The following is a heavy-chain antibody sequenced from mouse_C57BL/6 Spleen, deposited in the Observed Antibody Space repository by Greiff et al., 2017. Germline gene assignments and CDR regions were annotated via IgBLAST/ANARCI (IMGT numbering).Heavy chain of an antibody. CDR3: ARSELGLFDD. J-gene: IGHJ2*01. V-gene: IGHV1-81*01. D-gene: IGHD4-1*01. CDR1: GYTFTSYG. Sequence: QVQLQQSGAELARPGASVKLSCKASGYTFTSYGIRWVKQRPGQGLEWIGEIYPRSGNTYYNEKFKGKATLTADKSSSTAYMELRSLPSEGSAVYFCARSELGLFDDWGKGTTLTVAS. CDR2: IYPRSGNT.